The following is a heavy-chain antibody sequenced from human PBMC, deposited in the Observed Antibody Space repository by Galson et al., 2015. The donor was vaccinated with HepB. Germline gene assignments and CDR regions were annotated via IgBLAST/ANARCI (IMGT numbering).Heavy chain of an antibody. CDR2: ISSSSSYT. D-gene: IGHD2-2*01. CDR1: GFTFSDYY. CDR3: ARALGYCSSTSCYNWFDP. Sequence: SLRLSCAASGFTFSDYYMSWIRQAPGKGLEWVSYISSSSSYTNYADSVKGRFTISRDNAKNSLYLQMNSLRAEDTAVYYCARALGYCSSTSCYNWFDPWGQGTLVTVSS. J-gene: IGHJ5*02. V-gene: IGHV3-11*06.